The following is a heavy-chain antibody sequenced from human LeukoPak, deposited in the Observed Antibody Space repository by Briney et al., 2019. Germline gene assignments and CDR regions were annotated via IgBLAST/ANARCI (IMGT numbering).Heavy chain of an antibody. CDR3: AKDGYYDSSAYYYVRYFDL. CDR2: ITGSSSYI. D-gene: IGHD3-22*01. J-gene: IGHJ2*01. Sequence: GGSLRLSCAAPGFTFSSYSMNWVRQAPGKGLEWVSSITGSSSYIYYADSLKGRFTISRDNAKNSLYLQMSSLRAEDTAVYYCAKDGYYDSSAYYYVRYFDLWGRGTLVTVSS. CDR1: GFTFSSYS. V-gene: IGHV3-21*04.